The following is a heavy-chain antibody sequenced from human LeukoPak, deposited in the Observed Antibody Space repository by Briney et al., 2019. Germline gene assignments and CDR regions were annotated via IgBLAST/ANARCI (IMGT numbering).Heavy chain of an antibody. V-gene: IGHV3-11*06. D-gene: IGHD1-1*01. CDR2: ISSSGSYS. J-gene: IGHJ4*02. CDR3: ARATTVFDY. CDR1: GFTFSDYY. Sequence: GGSLRLSCAASGFTFSDYYMSWIRQAPGKGLEWVSYISSSGSYSNYADSVKGRFTISRDNAKNSLYLQMNSLRDEDTAVYYCARATTVFDYWGQGTLVTVSS.